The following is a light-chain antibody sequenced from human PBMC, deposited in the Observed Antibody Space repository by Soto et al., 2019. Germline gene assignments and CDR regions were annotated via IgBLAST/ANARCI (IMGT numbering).Light chain of an antibody. Sequence: QSALTQPPSASGSPGQSVTISCTGTSSDVGGYNYVSWLQQHPGKAPKLMIYEVNKRPSGVPDRFSGSKSGNTASLTVSGLQAEDEADYYCSSYAGSNNVVFGGGTKLTVL. CDR1: SSDVGGYNY. J-gene: IGLJ2*01. V-gene: IGLV2-8*01. CDR2: EVN. CDR3: SSYAGSNNVV.